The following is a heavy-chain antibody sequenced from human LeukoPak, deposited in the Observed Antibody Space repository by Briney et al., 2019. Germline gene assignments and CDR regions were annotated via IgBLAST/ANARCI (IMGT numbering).Heavy chain of an antibody. CDR1: GYTFTSYG. CDR2: ISAYNGNT. V-gene: IGHV1-18*04. J-gene: IGHJ5*02. Sequence: GASVKVSCKASGYTFTSYGISWVRQAPGQGLEWMGWISAYNGNTNYAQKLQGRVTMTTDTSTSTAYMELRSLRSDDTAVYYCARDPSRYFDNNSFDPWGQGTLVTVSS. CDR3: ARDPSRYFDNNSFDP. D-gene: IGHD3-9*01.